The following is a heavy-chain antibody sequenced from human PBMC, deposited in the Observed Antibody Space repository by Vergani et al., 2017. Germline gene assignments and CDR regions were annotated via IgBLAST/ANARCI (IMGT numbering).Heavy chain of an antibody. Sequence: EVQLLESGGGLVQPGGSLRLSCAASGFTFSSYAMSWVRQAPGKGLEWVSAISGSGGSTYYADSVKGRFTISRDNSKNTLYLQMNSLRAEDTAVYYCAKDRDVEDSGWGYFDYWGQGTLVTVSS. J-gene: IGHJ4*02. CDR1: GFTFSSYA. V-gene: IGHV3-23*01. D-gene: IGHD5-12*01. CDR3: AKDRDVEDSGWGYFDY. CDR2: ISGSGGST.